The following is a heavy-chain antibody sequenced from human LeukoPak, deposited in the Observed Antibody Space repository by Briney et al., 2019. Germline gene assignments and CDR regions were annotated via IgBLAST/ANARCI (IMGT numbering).Heavy chain of an antibody. Sequence: SETLSLTCAVYGGSFSGYYWSWIRHPPGKGLEWIGEINHSGSTNYNPSLKSRVTISVDTSKNQFSLKLSSVTAADTAVYYCARGRPYYDFWSGYQNWFDPWGQGTLVTVSS. D-gene: IGHD3-3*01. CDR3: ARGRPYYDFWSGYQNWFDP. J-gene: IGHJ5*02. CDR1: GGSFSGYY. CDR2: INHSGST. V-gene: IGHV4-34*01.